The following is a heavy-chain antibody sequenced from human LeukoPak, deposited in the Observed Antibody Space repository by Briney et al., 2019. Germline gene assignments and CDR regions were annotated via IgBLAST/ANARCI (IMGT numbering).Heavy chain of an antibody. Sequence: GGSLRLSCAASGFTFSDYYMSWIRQAPGKGLEWVSYISSSDSTIYYADSVKGRFTISRDNAKNSLYLQMNSLRAEDTAVYYCARDRGIAARDYYYGMDVWGQGTTVTVSS. J-gene: IGHJ6*02. V-gene: IGHV3-11*01. D-gene: IGHD6-6*01. CDR2: ISSSDSTI. CDR1: GFTFSDYY. CDR3: ARDRGIAARDYYYGMDV.